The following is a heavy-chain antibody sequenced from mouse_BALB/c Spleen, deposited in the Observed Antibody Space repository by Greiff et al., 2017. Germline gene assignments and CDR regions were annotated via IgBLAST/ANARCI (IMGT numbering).Heavy chain of an antibody. V-gene: IGHV5-17*02. CDR1: GFTFSSFG. Sequence: EVQLVESGGGLVQPGGSRKLSCAASGFTFSSFGMHWVRQAPEKGLEWVAYISSGSSTIYYADTVKGRFTISRDNPKNTLFLHMTSLRSEDTAMYYCARSGWLRDAMDYWGQGTSVTVSS. D-gene: IGHD1-1*02. J-gene: IGHJ4*01. CDR2: ISSGSSTI. CDR3: ARSGWLRDAMDY.